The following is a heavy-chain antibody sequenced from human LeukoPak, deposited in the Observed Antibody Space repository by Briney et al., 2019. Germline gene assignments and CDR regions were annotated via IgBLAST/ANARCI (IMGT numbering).Heavy chain of an antibody. CDR2: IYYSGST. J-gene: IGHJ4*02. Sequence: SETLSLTCTVSGGSISSSSYYWGWIRQPPGKGLEWIVSIYYSGSTYYNPSLKSRVTISVYTAKNQFSRKLSSVTAADTAVYYCARQLWNYYDSSGYAFPYYFDYWGQGTLVTVSS. CDR3: ARQLWNYYDSSGYAFPYYFDY. V-gene: IGHV4-39*01. D-gene: IGHD3-22*01. CDR1: GGSISSSSYY.